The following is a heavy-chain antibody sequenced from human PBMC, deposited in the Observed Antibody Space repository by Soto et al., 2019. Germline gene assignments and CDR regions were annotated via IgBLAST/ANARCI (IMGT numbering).Heavy chain of an antibody. CDR3: ALTLTYYYDSSGYHAFDI. CDR1: GGSISSSSYY. Sequence: GSLRLSCTVSGGSISSSSYYWGWIRQPPGKGLEWIGSIYYSGSTYYNPSLKSRVTISVDTSKNQFSLKLSSVTAADTAVYYCALTLTYYYDSSGYHAFDIWGQGTMVTVSS. CDR2: IYYSGST. D-gene: IGHD3-22*01. J-gene: IGHJ3*02. V-gene: IGHV4-39*07.